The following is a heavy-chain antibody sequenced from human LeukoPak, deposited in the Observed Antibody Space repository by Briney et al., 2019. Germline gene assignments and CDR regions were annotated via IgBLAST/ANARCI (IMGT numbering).Heavy chain of an antibody. J-gene: IGHJ4*02. CDR3: ARDPLGSMTDDY. CDR1: GGSISSSGYY. V-gene: IGHV4-30-2*01. Sequence: KPSETLSLTCTVSGGSISSSGYYWSWIRQPPGKGLEWIGYIYHSGSTYYNPSLKSRVTISVDRSKNLFSLNLTSVTAADTAVYYCARDPLGSMTDDYWGQGTLVTVSS. D-gene: IGHD7-27*01. CDR2: IYHSGST.